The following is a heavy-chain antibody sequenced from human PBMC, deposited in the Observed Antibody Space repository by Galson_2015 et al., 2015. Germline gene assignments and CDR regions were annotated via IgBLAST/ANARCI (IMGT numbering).Heavy chain of an antibody. CDR2: ISSSSSYI. CDR3: ARDDIVPSHIFYYYYGMDV. J-gene: IGHJ6*02. CDR1: GFTFSSYS. D-gene: IGHD2-8*01. V-gene: IGHV3-21*01. Sequence: SLRLSCAASGFTFSSYSMNWVRQAPGKGLEWVSSISSSSSYIYYADSVKGRFTISRDNAKNSLCLQMNSLRAEDTAVYYCARDDIVPSHIFYYYYGMDVWGQGTTVTVSS.